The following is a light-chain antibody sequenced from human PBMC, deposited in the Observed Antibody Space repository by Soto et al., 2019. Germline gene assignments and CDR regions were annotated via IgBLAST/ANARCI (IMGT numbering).Light chain of an antibody. CDR2: GAS. V-gene: IGKV3-20*01. CDR1: QSVSSSY. CDR3: PQYGSSPSGT. J-gene: IGKJ1*01. Sequence: EIMLTQSPGTLSLSPGERATLSCRASQSVSSSYLAWYQQTPGQAPRLLIYGASSRATGIPDRFSGSGSGTDFPLTISRLAPEDFAVYYCPQYGSSPSGTFGQGTMVDI.